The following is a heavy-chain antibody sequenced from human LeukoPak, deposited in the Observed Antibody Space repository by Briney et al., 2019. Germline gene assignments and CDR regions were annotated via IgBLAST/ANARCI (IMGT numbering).Heavy chain of an antibody. CDR3: ARDCWGSGKGCPDY. CDR1: GGTFSSYA. V-gene: IGHV1-69*06. J-gene: IGHJ4*02. CDR2: IIPIFGTA. D-gene: IGHD3-10*01. Sequence: SVKVSCKASGGTFSSYAISWVRQAPGQGLEWMGGIIPIFGTANYAQKFQGRVTITADKSTSTAYMELSSLRSEDTAVYYCARDCWGSGKGCPDYWGQGTLVTVSS.